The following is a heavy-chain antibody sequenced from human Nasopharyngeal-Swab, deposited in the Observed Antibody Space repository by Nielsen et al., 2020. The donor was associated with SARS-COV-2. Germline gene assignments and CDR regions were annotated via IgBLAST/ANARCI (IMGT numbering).Heavy chain of an antibody. V-gene: IGHV4-59*08. CDR2: IYYSGST. D-gene: IGHD3-22*01. J-gene: IGHJ4*02. Sequence: WIRQPPWKGLEWIGYIYYSGSTNYNPSLKSRVTLSVVTSKNQFSLKLSSVTAADTAVYYCARLTYYYDSSGYTNTHPDYWGQGTLVTVSS. CDR3: ARLTYYYDSSGYTNTHPDY.